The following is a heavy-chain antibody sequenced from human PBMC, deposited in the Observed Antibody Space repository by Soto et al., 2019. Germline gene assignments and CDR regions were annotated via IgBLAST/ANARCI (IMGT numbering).Heavy chain of an antibody. Sequence: EVQLVESGGGLVQPGGSLRLSCAASGFTFSSYWMYWVRQAPGKGLEWVSHMNNDGSYIIYAESVKGRFTFSRDNAKSTLYLQMNSMRAEATAVYYCVRGGYMHACDIWGQGTMVTVSS. V-gene: IGHV3-74*01. CDR1: GFTFSSYW. CDR2: MNNDGSYI. D-gene: IGHD6-13*01. CDR3: VRGGYMHACDI. J-gene: IGHJ3*02.